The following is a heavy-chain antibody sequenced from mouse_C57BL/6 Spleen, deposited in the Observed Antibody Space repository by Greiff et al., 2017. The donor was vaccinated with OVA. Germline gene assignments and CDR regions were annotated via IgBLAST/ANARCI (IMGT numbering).Heavy chain of an antibody. J-gene: IGHJ3*01. V-gene: IGHV1-15*01. CDR1: GYTFTDYE. D-gene: IGHD2-2*01. CDR3: TAGLRRGRAY. CDR2: IDPETGGT. Sequence: QVQLKESGAELVRPGASVTLSCKASGYTFTDYEMHWVKQTPVHGLEWIGAIDPETGGTAYNQKFKGKAILTADKSSSTAYMELRSLTSEDSAVYYCTAGLRRGRAYWGQGSLVTVSA.